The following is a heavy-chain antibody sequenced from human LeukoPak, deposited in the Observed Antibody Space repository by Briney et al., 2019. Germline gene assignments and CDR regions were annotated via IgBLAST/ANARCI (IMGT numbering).Heavy chain of an antibody. J-gene: IGHJ4*02. CDR3: ARAPSLGYCSSTSCYGGYYFDY. CDR1: GGSFSGYY. D-gene: IGHD2-2*01. CDR2: INHSGST. V-gene: IGHV4-34*01. Sequence: SETLSLTCAVYGGSFSGYYWSWIRQPPGKGLEWIGEINHSGSTNYNPSLKSRVTISVDTSKNQFSLKLSSVTAADTAVYYCARAPSLGYCSSTSCYGGYYFDYWGQGTLVTVSS.